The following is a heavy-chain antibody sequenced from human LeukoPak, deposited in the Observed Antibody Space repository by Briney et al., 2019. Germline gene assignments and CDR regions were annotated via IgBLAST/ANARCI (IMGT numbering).Heavy chain of an antibody. Sequence: PGESLKISCKGSGYSFTSYWIGWVRQMPGKGLEWMGIIYPGDSDTRYSPSFQGQVTISADKTISTAYLQWSSLKASDTAVYYCAAPTWAGRYYDSSEPPWPFDIWGQGTMVTVSS. D-gene: IGHD3-22*01. V-gene: IGHV5-51*01. CDR2: IYPGDSDT. CDR3: AAPTWAGRYYDSSEPPWPFDI. J-gene: IGHJ3*02. CDR1: GYSFTSYW.